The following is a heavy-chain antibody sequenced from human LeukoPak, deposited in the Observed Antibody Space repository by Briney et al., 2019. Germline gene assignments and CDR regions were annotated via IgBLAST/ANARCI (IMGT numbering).Heavy chain of an antibody. CDR2: IYYSGGT. CDR1: GGSISSSGKY. Sequence: PSETLYLTCTVSGGSISSSGKYWGWIRQPPGKGLEWIGGIYYSGGTFYNPYPTSRVTISVDTSKHQFSLKLSSVTAADTAVYYCARQMGPYDAFDIWGQGTMVTVSS. J-gene: IGHJ3*02. CDR3: ARQMGPYDAFDI. D-gene: IGHD3-16*01. V-gene: IGHV4-39*01.